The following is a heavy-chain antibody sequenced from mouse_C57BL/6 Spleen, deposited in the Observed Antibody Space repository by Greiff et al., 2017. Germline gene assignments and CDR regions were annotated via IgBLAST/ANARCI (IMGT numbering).Heavy chain of an antibody. Sequence: VQLQQSGAELVRPGTSVKVSCTASGFAFTYYLIEWVKQRPGQGLEWIGVINPGSGGTYYNEKFQGKATLTADKSSSTAYMQLSSLTSEDTAVCFCASEGELGRGFAYWGQGTLVTVAA. J-gene: IGHJ3*01. D-gene: IGHD4-1*01. CDR1: GFAFTYYL. CDR2: INPGSGGT. CDR3: ASEGELGRGFAY. V-gene: IGHV1-54*01.